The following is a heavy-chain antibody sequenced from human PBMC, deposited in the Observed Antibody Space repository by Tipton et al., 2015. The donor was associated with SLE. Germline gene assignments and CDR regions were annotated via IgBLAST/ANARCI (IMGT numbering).Heavy chain of an antibody. D-gene: IGHD1-26*01. J-gene: IGHJ4*02. CDR2: IKQDGSEK. Sequence: SLRLSCAASGFTFSSYEMNWVRQAPGKGLEWVANIKQDGSEKYYVDSVKGRFTISRDNAKNSLFLQMNSLRAEDTAVYYCARDSKWEPRNYWGQGTLVTVSS. CDR1: GFTFSSYE. CDR3: ARDSKWEPRNY. V-gene: IGHV3-7*01.